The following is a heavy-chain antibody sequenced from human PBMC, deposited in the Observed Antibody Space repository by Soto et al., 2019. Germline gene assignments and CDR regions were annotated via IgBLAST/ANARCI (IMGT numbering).Heavy chain of an antibody. D-gene: IGHD3-10*01. J-gene: IGHJ5*02. Sequence: SGGSLRLSCAASGFTFSSYAMTWVRQAPGKGLEWVSVISGSGGSTHYADSVKGRSTIARDNSKNTLYLQVNSLRAEDTAVYYCAKVDYVLLSPWGQGTLVTVSS. CDR1: GFTFSSYA. V-gene: IGHV3-23*01. CDR2: ISGSGGST. CDR3: AKVDYVLLSP.